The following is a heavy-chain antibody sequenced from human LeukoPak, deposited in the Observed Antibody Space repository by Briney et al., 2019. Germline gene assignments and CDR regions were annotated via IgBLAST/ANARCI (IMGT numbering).Heavy chain of an antibody. Sequence: GASVKVSCKASGGTFSSYAISWVRQAPGQGLEWMGRIIPILGIANYAQKFQGRVTITADKSTSTAYMELSSLRSEDTAVYYCARLIAAAGPAKNNWFDPWGQGTLVTVSS. J-gene: IGHJ5*02. CDR3: ARLIAAAGPAKNNWFDP. CDR1: GGTFSSYA. V-gene: IGHV1-69*04. D-gene: IGHD6-13*01. CDR2: IIPILGIA.